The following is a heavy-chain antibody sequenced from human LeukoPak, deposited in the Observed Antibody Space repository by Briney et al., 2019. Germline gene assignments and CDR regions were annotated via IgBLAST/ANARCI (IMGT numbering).Heavy chain of an antibody. Sequence: PGGSLRLSCAASGFTFSNYWMHWVRQAPGKGVGWGSYISSSGRTIYYADSVKGGLTISRENAKKSLYMQMNSLRGEDTGVYYCAELRITMIGGVWGKGTTVTISS. CDR1: GFTFSNYW. CDR3: AELRITMIGGV. D-gene: IGHD3-10*02. CDR2: ISSSGRTI. J-gene: IGHJ6*04. V-gene: IGHV3-48*04.